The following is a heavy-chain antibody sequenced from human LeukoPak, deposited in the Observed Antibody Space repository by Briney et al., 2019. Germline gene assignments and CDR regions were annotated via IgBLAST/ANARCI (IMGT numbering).Heavy chain of an antibody. CDR2: IYYSGST. CDR1: GGSVSSSNYY. D-gene: IGHD1-7*01. Sequence: PSEILSLTCTVSGGSVSSSNYYWGWIRQPPGKGLEWIGRIYYSGSTYYNPSLKSRVTISVDTSKNQFSLKVSSVTAADTAVYYCARGNWNYVLDYWGQGTLVIVSS. J-gene: IGHJ4*02. CDR3: ARGNWNYVLDY. V-gene: IGHV4-39*01.